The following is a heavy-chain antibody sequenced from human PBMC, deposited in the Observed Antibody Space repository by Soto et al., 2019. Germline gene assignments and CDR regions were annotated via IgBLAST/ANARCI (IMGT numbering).Heavy chain of an antibody. Sequence: GGSLRLSCAASGFKFSDYYMSWIRQVPGKGLEWVSYIDPRGGSIHYGDSVRGRFTISRDNTKNLLFLQMNDLRVEDTAVYYCVTETQWYFEHWGQGALVTVSS. D-gene: IGHD2-8*01. V-gene: IGHV3-11*01. CDR3: VTETQWYFEH. J-gene: IGHJ4*02. CDR1: GFKFSDYY. CDR2: IDPRGGSI.